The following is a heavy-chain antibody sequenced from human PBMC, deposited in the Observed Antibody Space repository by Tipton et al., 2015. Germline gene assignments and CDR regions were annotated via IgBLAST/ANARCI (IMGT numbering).Heavy chain of an antibody. Sequence: QLVQSGAEVKKPGASVKVSCKASGDTFSTNGLSWVRQAPGEGLEWMGAIVPIFAKANYAPEFQGRVTISADEGTSTTYMDLSSLRPEDTAMYYCARGLFLWFGMSDYWGRGTLVTVSS. D-gene: IGHD3-10*01. V-gene: IGHV1-69*01. CDR2: IVPIFAKA. CDR3: ARGLFLWFGMSDY. CDR1: GDTFSTNG. J-gene: IGHJ4*02.